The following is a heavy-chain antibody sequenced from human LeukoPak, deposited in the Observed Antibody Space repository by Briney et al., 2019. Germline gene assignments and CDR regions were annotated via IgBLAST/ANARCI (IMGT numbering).Heavy chain of an antibody. J-gene: IGHJ4*02. Sequence: ASVKVSCKASGGTFSSYAISWVRQAPGQGLEWMGGIIPIFGTANYAQKFQGRVTITADKSTSTAYMELSSLRSEDTAVYYCARASYYDSSGYYYRFDYWGQGTLVTVSS. CDR3: ARASYYDSSGYYYRFDY. D-gene: IGHD3-22*01. CDR2: IIPIFGTA. V-gene: IGHV1-69*06. CDR1: GGTFSSYA.